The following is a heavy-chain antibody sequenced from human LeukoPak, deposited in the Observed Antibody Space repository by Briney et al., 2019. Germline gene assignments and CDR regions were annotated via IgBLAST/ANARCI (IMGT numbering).Heavy chain of an antibody. D-gene: IGHD3-3*01. J-gene: IGHJ4*02. CDR2: INPSDRST. V-gene: IGHV1-46*01. Sequence: ASVKVSCKASGYTFTSYFMHWVRQAPGQGLEWMGIINPSDRSTSYAQKFQGRVIVTRDTSTSTVYMELRSLTSEDTAVYYCARNSHYDFWSGYYSFLMDYWGQGTLVTVSS. CDR1: GYTFTSYF. CDR3: ARNSHYDFWSGYYSFLMDY.